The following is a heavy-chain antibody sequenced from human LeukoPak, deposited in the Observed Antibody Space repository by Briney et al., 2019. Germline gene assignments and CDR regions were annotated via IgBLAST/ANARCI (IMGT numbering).Heavy chain of an antibody. D-gene: IGHD6-19*01. CDR1: GGTFSSYA. Sequence: SVKVSCKASGGTFSSYAISWVRQAPGQGLEWMGGIIPIFGTANYAQKFQGRVTITADESTSTAYMELSSLRSEDTAVYYCAVSVACIERFDYWGQGTLVTVSS. CDR2: IIPIFGTA. V-gene: IGHV1-69*13. CDR3: AVSVACIERFDY. J-gene: IGHJ4*02.